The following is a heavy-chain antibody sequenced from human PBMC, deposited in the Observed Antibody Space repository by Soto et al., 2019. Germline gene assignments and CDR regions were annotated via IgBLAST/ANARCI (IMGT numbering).Heavy chain of an antibody. CDR1: GDVFRSYG. CDR2: IIPISGTT. Sequence: QVQLVQSGAEVKKPGSSMKVSCKASGDVFRSYGINWVRQAPGQGLEWMGGIIPISGTTNYAQKFQGRVAITADESTDTVYMELSRLRSEDTAVYFCARVRCFNGLCHTADYGMDVW. CDR3: ARVRCFNGLCHTADYGMDV. D-gene: IGHD2-8*01. J-gene: IGHJ6*01. V-gene: IGHV1-69*01.